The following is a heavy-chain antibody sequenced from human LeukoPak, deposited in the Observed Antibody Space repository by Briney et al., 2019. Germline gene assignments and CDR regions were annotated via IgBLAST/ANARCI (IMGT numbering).Heavy chain of an antibody. Sequence: SETLSLTCTVSGGSISSYYWSWIRQPAGKGLEWIGRIYTSGSTNYNPSLKSRVTTSVDTSKNQFSLKLSSVTAADTAVYYCARDHTYYDSSGYYYWFDPWGQGTLVTVSS. CDR1: GGSISSYY. CDR3: ARDHTYYDSSGYYYWFDP. CDR2: IYTSGST. V-gene: IGHV4-4*07. D-gene: IGHD3-22*01. J-gene: IGHJ5*02.